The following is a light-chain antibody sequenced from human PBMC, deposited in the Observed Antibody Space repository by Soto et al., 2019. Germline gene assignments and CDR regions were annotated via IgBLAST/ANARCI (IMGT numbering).Light chain of an antibody. CDR1: SSVVGSYSL. CDR3: YTYAGGSTYL. V-gene: IGLV2-23*01. J-gene: IGLJ1*01. Sequence: LTQPASLSGSPGQSITISCTGTSSVVGSYSLLSWYQHHPGKAPKLIIYEDIKGPSGVSNRFSGSKSGNTASLRISGLQAEDEADYYCYTYAGGSTYLFGTGTKVTVL. CDR2: EDI.